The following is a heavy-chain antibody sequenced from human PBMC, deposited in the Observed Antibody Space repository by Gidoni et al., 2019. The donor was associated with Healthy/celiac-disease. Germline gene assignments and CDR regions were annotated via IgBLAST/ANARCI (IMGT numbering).Heavy chain of an antibody. CDR1: GYTFTGYY. CDR2: INPNSGGT. CDR3: ARVVVPAAISHYYYGMDV. V-gene: IGHV1-2*02. J-gene: IGHJ6*02. Sequence: QVQLVQSGAEVKKPGASVKVSCKASGYTFTGYYMHWVRQAPGQGLEWMGWINPNSGGTNYAQNVQGRVTMTRDTSISTAYMELRRLRSDDTAVYYCARVVVPAAISHYYYGMDVWGQGTTVTVSS. D-gene: IGHD2-2*01.